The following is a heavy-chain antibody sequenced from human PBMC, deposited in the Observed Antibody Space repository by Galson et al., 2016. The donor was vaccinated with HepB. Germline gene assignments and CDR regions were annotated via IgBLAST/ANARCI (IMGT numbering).Heavy chain of an antibody. CDR1: GYTFTSYS. V-gene: IGHV7-4-1*02. CDR2: INTNTGKP. Sequence: SVKVSCKASGYTFTSYSMNWVRQAPGQGLEWMGWINTNTGKPTYVQGLTGRFVFSLDTSVNTAYLQISSLEAEDTAVYYCAREMSTTNFYYYYYALDVWGQGTTVTVSS. D-gene: IGHD5-24*01. J-gene: IGHJ6*02. CDR3: AREMSTTNFYYYYYALDV.